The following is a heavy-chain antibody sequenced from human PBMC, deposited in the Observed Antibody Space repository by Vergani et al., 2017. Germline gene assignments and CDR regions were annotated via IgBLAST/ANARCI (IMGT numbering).Heavy chain of an antibody. J-gene: IGHJ4*02. CDR2: IYSGGSST. CDR1: GFTFSSYA. D-gene: IGHD6-13*01. V-gene: IGHV3-23*03. CDR3: AKDLLAEAGTEY. Sequence: EVQLLESGGGLVQPGGSLRLSCAASGFTFSSYAMSWVRQAPGKGLEWVSVIYSGGSSTYYADSVKGRFTISRDNSKNTLYLQMNSLRAEDTAVYYCAKDLLAEAGTEYWGQGTLVTVSS.